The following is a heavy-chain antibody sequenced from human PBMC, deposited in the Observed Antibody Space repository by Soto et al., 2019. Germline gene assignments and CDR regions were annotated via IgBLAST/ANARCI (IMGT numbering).Heavy chain of an antibody. CDR1: GFTFDDYT. CDR3: AKDHLTLPYSTNPDY. D-gene: IGHD6-13*01. V-gene: IGHV3-43*01. CDR2: ISWDGGST. J-gene: IGHJ4*02. Sequence: DVQLVESGGVVVQPGGSLRLSCAASGFTFDDYTMHWVRQAPGKGLEWVSLISWDGGSTYYADSVKGRFTISRDNSKNSLYLQMNSLRTEDTALYYCAKDHLTLPYSTNPDYWGQGTLVTVSS.